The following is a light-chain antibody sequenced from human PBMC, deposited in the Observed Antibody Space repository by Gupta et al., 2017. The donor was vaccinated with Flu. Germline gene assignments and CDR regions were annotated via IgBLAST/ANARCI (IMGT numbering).Light chain of an antibody. CDR3: QQDNNSLET. CDR2: MAS. CDR1: QSIRDW. J-gene: IGKJ2*01. Sequence: PSTLTASVGDRVTITCRASQSIRDWLAWYQQKPGKAPNLLIYMASTLESGVPSRFSGSGYGTEFTLTISSLQPDDFATYYCQQDNNSLETFGQGTKLEIK. V-gene: IGKV1-5*03.